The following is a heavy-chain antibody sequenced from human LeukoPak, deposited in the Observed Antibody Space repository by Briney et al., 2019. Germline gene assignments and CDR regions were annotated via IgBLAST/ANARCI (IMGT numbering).Heavy chain of an antibody. CDR3: AREYSSFYYFDY. Sequence: SETLSLTCAVYGGSFSGYYWSWIRQPPGKGLEWIGEINHSGSTNYNPSLKSRVTISVDTSKNQFSLKLSSVTAADTAVYYCAREYSSFYYFDYWGQGTLVTVSS. V-gene: IGHV4-34*01. CDR1: GGSFSGYY. CDR2: INHSGST. D-gene: IGHD6-6*01. J-gene: IGHJ4*02.